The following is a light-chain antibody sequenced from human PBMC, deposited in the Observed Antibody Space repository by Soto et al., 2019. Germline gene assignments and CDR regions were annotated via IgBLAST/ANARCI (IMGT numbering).Light chain of an antibody. CDR3: QQANSRHVT. J-gene: IGKJ3*01. V-gene: IGKV1-12*01. CDR2: AAS. Sequence: DIQMTQSPSSVSASVGDRVTITCRASQGISNWLAWYQQKPGKAPSLLIHAASSLQSGVPSRFSGSGYGTDFTLTISSMQPEDCATYFCQQANSRHVTFGPGTKVDI. CDR1: QGISNW.